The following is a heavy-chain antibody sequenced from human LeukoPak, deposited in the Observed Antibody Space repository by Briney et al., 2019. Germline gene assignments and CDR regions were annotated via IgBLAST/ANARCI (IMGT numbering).Heavy chain of an antibody. CDR2: IYHSVST. V-gene: IGHV4-30-2*01. CDR1: GGSISSGGYY. J-gene: IGHJ3*02. D-gene: IGHD3-22*01. CDR3: ARDSNYYDSSGYKGLDAFDI. Sequence: SQTLSLTCSVSGGSISSGGYYWSWIRQPPGKGLEWIGYIYHSVSTYYNPSLKSRVTISVDRSKNQFSLKLSSVTAADTAVYYCARDSNYYDSSGYKGLDAFDIWGQGTMVTVSS.